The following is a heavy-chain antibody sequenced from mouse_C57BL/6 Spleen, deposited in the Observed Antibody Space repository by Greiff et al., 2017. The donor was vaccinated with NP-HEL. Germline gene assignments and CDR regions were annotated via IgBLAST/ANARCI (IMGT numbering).Heavy chain of an antibody. D-gene: IGHD2-9*01. J-gene: IGHJ2*01. CDR1: GYTFTSYW. CDR3: ARGRPTRVTEAYFDY. CDR2: IYPSDSET. V-gene: IGHV1-61*01. Sequence: QVQLQQPGAELVRPGSSVKLSCKASGYTFTSYWMDWVKQRPGQGLEWIGNIYPSDSETHYNQKFKDKATLTVDKSSSTAYMQLSSLTSEDSAVYYCARGRPTRVTEAYFDYWGQGTTLTVSS.